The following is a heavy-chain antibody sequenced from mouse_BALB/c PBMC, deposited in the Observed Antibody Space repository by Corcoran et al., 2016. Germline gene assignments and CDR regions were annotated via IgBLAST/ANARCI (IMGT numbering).Heavy chain of an antibody. V-gene: IGHV1-62-2*01. D-gene: IGHD1-1*01. Sequence: VQLQQSGAGLVKPGASVKLSCKASGYTFTEYIIHWVKQRSGQGLEWIGWFYPGSGSIKYNEKFKDKATLTADKSSSTVYMELSRLTSEDSAVYFCARHEDVAGYYGPFDYWGQGTTLTVSS. CDR1: GYTFTEYI. CDR3: ARHEDVAGYYGPFDY. CDR2: FYPGSGSI. J-gene: IGHJ2*01.